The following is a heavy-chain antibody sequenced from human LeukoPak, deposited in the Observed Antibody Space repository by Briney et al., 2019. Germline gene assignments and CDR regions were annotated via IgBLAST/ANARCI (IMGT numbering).Heavy chain of an antibody. CDR3: ARGPGGGSSWQRDAFDI. D-gene: IGHD6-13*01. J-gene: IGHJ3*02. V-gene: IGHV1-69*02. CDR1: GGTFSSYT. CDR2: IIPILGIA. Sequence: VASVKVSCKASGGTFSSYTISWMRQAPGQGLEWMGRIIPILGIANYAQKFQGRVTITADKSTSTAYMELSSLRSEDTAVYYCARGPGGGSSWQRDAFDIWGQGTMVTVSS.